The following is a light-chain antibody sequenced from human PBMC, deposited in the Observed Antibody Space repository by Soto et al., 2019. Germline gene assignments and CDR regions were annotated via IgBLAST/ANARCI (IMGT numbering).Light chain of an antibody. CDR2: GAS. V-gene: IGKV3-20*01. CDR3: QRYGGYT. CDR1: QSVTSGY. J-gene: IGKJ2*01. Sequence: EIVLTQSPGTLSLSPGERATLSCRASQSVTSGYLSWYQQKPGQAPGLLIYGASSRATGIPDRFSGSGSGTDFTLTIDRLEPEDSAVYYCQRYGGYTFGQGTKLEIK.